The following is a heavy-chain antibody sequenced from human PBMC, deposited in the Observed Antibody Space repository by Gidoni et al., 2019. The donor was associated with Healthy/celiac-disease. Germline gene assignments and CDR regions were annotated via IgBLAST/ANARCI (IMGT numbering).Heavy chain of an antibody. J-gene: IGHJ4*02. D-gene: IGHD1-26*01. CDR3: ASAFKEIVGAD. CDR1: GFTFSSYA. V-gene: IGHV3-30-3*01. Sequence: QVQLVESGGGVVQPGRSLRLSCAASGFTFSSYAMHWVRQAPGKGLEWVAVISYDGSNKYYADSVKGRFTISRDNSKNTLYLQMNSLRAEDTAVYYCASAFKEIVGADWGQGTLVTVSS. CDR2: ISYDGSNK.